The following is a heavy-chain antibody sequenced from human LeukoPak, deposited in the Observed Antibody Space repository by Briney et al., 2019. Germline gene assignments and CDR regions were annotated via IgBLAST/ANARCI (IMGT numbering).Heavy chain of an antibody. Sequence: GGSLRLSCAASGFIVSSYSMNWVRQAPGKGLEWISYISSSSTTIDYADSVKGRFTISRDNAKNSLYLQMNSLRAEDTAVYYCARDGRGIAVTDYWGQGTLVTVYS. CDR3: ARDGRGIAVTDY. V-gene: IGHV3-48*01. J-gene: IGHJ4*02. D-gene: IGHD6-19*01. CDR1: GFIVSSYS. CDR2: ISSSSTTI.